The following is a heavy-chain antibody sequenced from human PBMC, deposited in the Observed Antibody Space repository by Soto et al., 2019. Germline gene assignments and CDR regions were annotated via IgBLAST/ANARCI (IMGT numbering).Heavy chain of an antibody. V-gene: IGHV4-59*01. J-gene: IGHJ4*02. CDR1: GGSISSYY. CDR3: ARLIYYDSSGYYYFDY. D-gene: IGHD3-22*01. CDR2: IYYSGST. Sequence: SETSLTCTVSGGSISSYYWSWFRQPPGKGLEWIGYIYYSGSTNYNPSLKSRVTISVDTSKNQFSLKLSSVTAADTAVYYCARLIYYDSSGYYYFDYWGQGTLVTVSS.